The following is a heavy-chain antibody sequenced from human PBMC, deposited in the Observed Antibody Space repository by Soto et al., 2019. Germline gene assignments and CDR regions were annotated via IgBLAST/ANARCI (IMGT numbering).Heavy chain of an antibody. Sequence: ASVKVSCKASGGTFSSYAISWVRQAPGQGLEWMGGIIPIFGTANYAQKFQGRVTITADESTSTAYMELSSLRSEDTAVYYCARGEDDYCDYPVGRYYGMDVWGQGPTVTVSS. V-gene: IGHV1-69*13. D-gene: IGHD4-17*01. CDR3: ARGEDDYCDYPVGRYYGMDV. CDR1: GGTFSSYA. J-gene: IGHJ6*02. CDR2: IIPIFGTA.